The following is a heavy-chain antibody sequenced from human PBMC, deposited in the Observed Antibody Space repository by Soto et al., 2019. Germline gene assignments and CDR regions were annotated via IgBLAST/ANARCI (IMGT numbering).Heavy chain of an antibody. V-gene: IGHV4-59*01. CDR1: SGSISSYF. D-gene: IGHD6-13*01. J-gene: IGHJ4*02. CDR2: KYDTGST. CDR3: ARGLSSSWPY. Sequence: ASETLSLTCTVSSGSISSYFWSWIRQAPGKGLEWIAFKYDTGSTNYNPSLKGRVSISEDASKNQFSLTVNSVTAADTAVYYCARGLSSSWPYWGQGILVTVSS.